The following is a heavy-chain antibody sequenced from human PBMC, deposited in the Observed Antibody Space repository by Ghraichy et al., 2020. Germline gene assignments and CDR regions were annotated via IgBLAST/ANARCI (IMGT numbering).Heavy chain of an antibody. CDR3: ARLSPYSSVDY. Sequence: GGSLRLSCAASGFTISTYWMNWVRQAPGKGLEWVANIKQDGSDKYYVDSVKGRFTISRDNGKNSLYLQLNSLRAEDTAVYYCARLSPYSSVDYWGQGTLVTVSS. D-gene: IGHD2-21*01. J-gene: IGHJ4*02. V-gene: IGHV3-7*03. CDR1: GFTISTYW. CDR2: IKQDGSDK.